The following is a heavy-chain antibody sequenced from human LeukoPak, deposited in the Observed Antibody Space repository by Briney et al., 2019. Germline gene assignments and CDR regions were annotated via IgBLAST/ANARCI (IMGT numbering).Heavy chain of an antibody. CDR2: TFYRSRWYN. CDR3: ARDTGTRIPIDY. D-gene: IGHD1/OR15-1a*01. CDR1: GDRVPNNSAA. Sequence: SQTLPLTCPICGDRVPNNSAAWNWIRPSPSRGLEWLGRTFYRSRWYNDYAVSVISRITINPDTSKNQFSLQLNSVTPEDTAVYYCARDTGTRIPIDYWGQGTLVTVSS. V-gene: IGHV6-1*01. J-gene: IGHJ4*02.